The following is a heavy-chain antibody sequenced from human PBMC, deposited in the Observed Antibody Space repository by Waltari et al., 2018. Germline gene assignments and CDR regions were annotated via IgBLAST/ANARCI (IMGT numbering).Heavy chain of an antibody. CDR3: ARDSPWGAGYFDY. CDR2: IYYSGST. D-gene: IGHD3-16*01. CDR1: GGSISSGDYY. J-gene: IGHJ4*02. V-gene: IGHV4-30-4*08. Sequence: QVQLQESGPGLVKPSQTLSLTCTVSGGSISSGDYYWSWIRQPPGKGLEWIGYIYYSGSTYYNPSLKSRVTTSVDTSKNQFSLKLSSVTAADTAVYYCARDSPWGAGYFDYWGQGTLVTVSS.